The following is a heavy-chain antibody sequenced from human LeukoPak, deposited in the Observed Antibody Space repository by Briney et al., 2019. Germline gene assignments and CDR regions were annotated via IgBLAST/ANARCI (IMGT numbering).Heavy chain of an antibody. J-gene: IGHJ4*02. CDR3: ARGPRYFDWPPDY. V-gene: IGHV1-69*04. CDR1: GYTFTSYD. CDR2: IIPILGIA. Sequence: SVKVSCKASGYTFTSYDINWVRQATGQGLEWMGRIIPILGIANYAQKFQGRVTITADKSTSTAYMELSSLRSEDTAVYYCARGPRYFDWPPDYWGQGTLVTVSS. D-gene: IGHD3-9*01.